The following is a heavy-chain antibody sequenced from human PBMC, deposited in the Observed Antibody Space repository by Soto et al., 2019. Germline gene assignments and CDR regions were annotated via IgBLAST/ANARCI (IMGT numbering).Heavy chain of an antibody. V-gene: IGHV3-21*01. CDR1: GFALSSYA. D-gene: IGHD3-10*01. CDR3: TTEEFEVDY. Sequence: VQLVESGGGLVQPGESLRLSCTVSGFALSSYAMTWVRQAPGKGLEWLASISSSSNFKYYGDSVKGRFIISRDNAKNSLYLQMNSLRVEDTAMYFCTTEEFEVDYWGQGTLVTVSS. J-gene: IGHJ4*02. CDR2: ISSSSNFK.